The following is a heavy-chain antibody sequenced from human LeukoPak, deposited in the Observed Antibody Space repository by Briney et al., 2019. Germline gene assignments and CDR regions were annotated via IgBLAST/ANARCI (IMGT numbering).Heavy chain of an antibody. CDR3: ARDVFGGSRTYYYYGMDV. V-gene: IGHV6-1*01. Sequence: GLEWLGRTYYRSKWYNDYAVSVKSRITINPDTSKNQFSLQLNSVTPEDTAVYYCARDVFGGSRTYYYYGMDVWGQGTTVTVSS. CDR2: TYYRSKWYN. J-gene: IGHJ6*02. D-gene: IGHD2-15*01.